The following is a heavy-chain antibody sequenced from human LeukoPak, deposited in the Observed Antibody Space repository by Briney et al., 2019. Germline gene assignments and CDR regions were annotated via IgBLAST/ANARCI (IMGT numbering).Heavy chain of an antibody. D-gene: IGHD3-10*01. CDR2: INHSGST. Sequence: SETLSLTCAVYGGSFSGYYWSWIRQPPGKGLEWIGEINHSGSTNYNPSLKSRVTISVDTSKNQFSLKLSSVTHADTAVYYCARGRQGSYYYGSGSYFYWGQGTLVTVSS. V-gene: IGHV4-34*01. CDR1: GGSFSGYY. CDR3: ARGRQGSYYYGSGSYFY. J-gene: IGHJ4*02.